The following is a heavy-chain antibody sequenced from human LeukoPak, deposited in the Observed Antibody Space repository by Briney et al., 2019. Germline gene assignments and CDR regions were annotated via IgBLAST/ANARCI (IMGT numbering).Heavy chain of an antibody. CDR1: GYTFSDFS. D-gene: IGHD1-26*01. J-gene: IGHJ4*02. Sequence: GGSLRPSCVASGYTFSDFSVNWVRQAPGKGLEWVSAISGGSTYYADSVKGRFTISRDNSKNTLYLQMNSLRAEDTAVYYCAKAPPFDTRFDYWGQGTLVTVSS. CDR3: AKAPPFDTRFDY. V-gene: IGHV3-23*01. CDR2: ISGGST.